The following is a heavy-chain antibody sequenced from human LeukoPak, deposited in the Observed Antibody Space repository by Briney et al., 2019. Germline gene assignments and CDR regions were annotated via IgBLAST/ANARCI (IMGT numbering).Heavy chain of an antibody. CDR1: GFTFSSYS. Sequence: GGSLRLFCAASGFTFSSYSMNWVRQAPGKGLEWVSSISSSSSYIYYADSVKGRFTISRDNAKNSLYLQMNSLRAEDTAVYYCARSSRGSYSTVFDYWGQGTLVTVSS. J-gene: IGHJ4*02. CDR3: ARSSRGSYSTVFDY. CDR2: ISSSSSYI. V-gene: IGHV3-21*01. D-gene: IGHD1-26*01.